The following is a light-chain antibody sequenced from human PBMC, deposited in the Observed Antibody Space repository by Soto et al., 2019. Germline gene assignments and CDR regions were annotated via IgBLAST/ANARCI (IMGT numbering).Light chain of an antibody. CDR2: DAS. V-gene: IGKV1-33*01. Sequence: DIQMTQSPSSLSASVGDRVTITCQASQDISNYLNWYQQKPGKAPKLLIYDASNLETGVPSRFSGSGSGTYFTFTISSLQHEDIATYYCQQYDNLLTFGQGTRLEIK. CDR3: QQYDNLLT. J-gene: IGKJ5*01. CDR1: QDISNY.